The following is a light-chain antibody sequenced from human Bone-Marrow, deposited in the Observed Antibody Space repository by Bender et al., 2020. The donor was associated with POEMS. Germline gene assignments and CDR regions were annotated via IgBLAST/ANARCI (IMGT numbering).Light chain of an antibody. Sequence: SYELTQPPSVSVSPGQTAKITCSGDKLGDKYVCWYQQRPGQSPVLVIYEDNKRPSGIPERLSGSNSGNTATLTISGTQAMDEGDYYCQALDRTTAVFGGGTKLIVL. CDR1: KLGDKY. CDR2: EDN. J-gene: IGLJ2*01. V-gene: IGLV3-1*01. CDR3: QALDRTTAV.